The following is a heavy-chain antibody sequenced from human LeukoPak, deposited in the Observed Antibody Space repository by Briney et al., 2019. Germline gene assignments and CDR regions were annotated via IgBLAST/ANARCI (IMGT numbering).Heavy chain of an antibody. CDR1: GYTFTSYY. CDR2: INPSGGST. V-gene: IGHV1-46*01. D-gene: IGHD6-19*01. CDR3: ARGGGYSSGWTGDYFDY. Sequence: GASVKVSCKAPGYTFTSYYMHWVRQAPGQGLEWMGIINPSGGSTSYAQKFQGRVTMTRDTSTSTVYMELSSLRSEDTAVYYCARGGGYSSGWTGDYFDYWGQGTLVTVSS. J-gene: IGHJ4*02.